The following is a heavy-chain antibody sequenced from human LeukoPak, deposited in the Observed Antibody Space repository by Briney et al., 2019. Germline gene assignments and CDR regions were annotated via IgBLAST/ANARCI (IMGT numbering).Heavy chain of an antibody. CDR1: GGSFSGYY. Sequence: SETLSLTCAVYGGSFSGYYWSWIRQPPGKGLEWIGEINHSGSTNYNPSLKSRVTISVDTSKNQFSLKLSSVTAADTAVFYCALKGDFWSIWGQGTLVTVSS. CDR3: ALKGDFWSI. CDR2: INHSGST. D-gene: IGHD3-3*01. V-gene: IGHV4-34*01. J-gene: IGHJ4*02.